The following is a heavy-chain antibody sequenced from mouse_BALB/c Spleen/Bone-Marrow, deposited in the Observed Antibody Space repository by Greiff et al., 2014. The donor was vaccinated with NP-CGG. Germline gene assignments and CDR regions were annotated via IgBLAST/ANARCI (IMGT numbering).Heavy chain of an antibody. CDR1: GYTFTSYW. D-gene: IGHD1-1*01. CDR2: IDPSDSYT. CDR3: ARDSITTVVATDY. Sequence: QVQLQQSGAELVKPGASVKLSCKASGYTFTSYWMHWVKQRPGQGLEWIGEIDPSDSYTNYNQKFKGKATLTVDKSSSTAYMQLSSLTSEDSAVYYCARDSITTVVATDYWGQGTTLTGSS. V-gene: IGHV1-69*02. J-gene: IGHJ2*01.